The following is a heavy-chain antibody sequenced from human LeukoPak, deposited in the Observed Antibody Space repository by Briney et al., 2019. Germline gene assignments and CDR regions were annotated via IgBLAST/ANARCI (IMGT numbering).Heavy chain of an antibody. V-gene: IGHV4-61*08. CDR3: ASRVMWDHGDYFDY. J-gene: IGHJ4*02. Sequence: SSETLSLACTVSGASITSGDFYWSWIRQPPGKGLEWIGYTYYTGSTKYNPSLKSRVTMSLDTSKNQFSLKVRSVTAADTATYYCASRVMWDHGDYFDYWGQGTLFTVSS. D-gene: IGHD1-26*01. CDR1: GASITSGDFY. CDR2: TYYTGST.